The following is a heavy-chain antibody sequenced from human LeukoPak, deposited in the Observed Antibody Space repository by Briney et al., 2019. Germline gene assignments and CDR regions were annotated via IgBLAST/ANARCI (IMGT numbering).Heavy chain of an antibody. Sequence: PGGSLRLSCAASGFTFSSYSMNWVRQAPGKGLERVSYISSSSSTIYYADSVKGRFTISRDNAKNSLYLQMNSLRAEDTAVYYCARDYYSYSRGSWAFDIWGQGTMVTVSS. D-gene: IGHD3-22*01. CDR2: ISSSSSTI. J-gene: IGHJ3*02. V-gene: IGHV3-48*01. CDR3: ARDYYSYSRGSWAFDI. CDR1: GFTFSSYS.